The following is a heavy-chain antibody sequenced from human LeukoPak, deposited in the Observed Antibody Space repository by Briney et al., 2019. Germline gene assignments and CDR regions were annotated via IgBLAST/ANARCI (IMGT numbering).Heavy chain of an antibody. Sequence: PGGSLRLSCAASGFTFSSYAMSWVRQAPGKGLEWVSAISGSGGSTYYADSVKGRFTISRDNSKNTLYLQMNSLRAEDTAVYYCAKGIAVAGTGGWFDPWGQGTLVTVSS. J-gene: IGHJ5*02. CDR1: GFTFSSYA. CDR2: ISGSGGST. D-gene: IGHD6-19*01. V-gene: IGHV3-23*01. CDR3: AKGIAVAGTGGWFDP.